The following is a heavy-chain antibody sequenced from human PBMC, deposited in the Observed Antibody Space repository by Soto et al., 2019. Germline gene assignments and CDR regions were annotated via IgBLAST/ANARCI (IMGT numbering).Heavy chain of an antibody. J-gene: IGHJ4*02. V-gene: IGHV4-31*03. CDR3: ARTDSSGYYVGY. CDR2: IYYSGTT. Sequence: QVQLQESGPGLVKPSQTLSLTCTVSGGSINSGGYYWSWIRQHPGKGLEWIGYIYYSGTTYYNPSLKSRVTITLDTSELQFSLKLSSVTAADTAVYYCARTDSSGYYVGYWGQGTLVTVSS. CDR1: GGSINSGGYY. D-gene: IGHD3-22*01.